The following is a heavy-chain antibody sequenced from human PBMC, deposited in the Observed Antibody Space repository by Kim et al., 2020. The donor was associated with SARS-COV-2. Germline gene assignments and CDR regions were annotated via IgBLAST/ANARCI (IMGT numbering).Heavy chain of an antibody. CDR2: ISYDGSNK. Sequence: GGSLRLSCAASGFTFSSYGMHWVRQAPGKGLEWVAVISYDGSNKYYADSVKGRFTISRDNSKNTLYLQMNSLRAEDTAVYYCAREDRTYIWDYGMDVWGQGTTIAVSS. J-gene: IGHJ6*02. CDR3: AREDRTYIWDYGMDV. CDR1: GFTFSSYG. V-gene: IGHV3-30*03. D-gene: IGHD1-20*01.